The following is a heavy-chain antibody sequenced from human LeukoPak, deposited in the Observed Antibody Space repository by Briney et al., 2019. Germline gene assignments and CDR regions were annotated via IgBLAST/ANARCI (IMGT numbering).Heavy chain of an antibody. CDR3: ASDKNYSDSSGYYRSVDY. CDR2: ISSSGSTI. Sequence: GGSLRLSCAASGFTFSDYYMSWIRQAPGKWLEWVSDISSSGSTIYYADSVKGRFTISRDNAKNSLYLQMNSLRAKDTAVYYCASDKNYSDSSGYYRSVDYWGQGTLVTVSS. J-gene: IGHJ4*02. D-gene: IGHD3-22*01. CDR1: GFTFSDYY. V-gene: IGHV3-11*04.